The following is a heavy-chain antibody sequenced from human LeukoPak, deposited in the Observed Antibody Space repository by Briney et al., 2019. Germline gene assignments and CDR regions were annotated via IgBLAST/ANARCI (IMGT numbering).Heavy chain of an antibody. Sequence: GESLKISCKGSGYSFTSYWIVWVGQMPGKGLEWMGIIYPGDSDTRYSPSFQGQVTISADKSTSTAYLQWSSLKASDTAMYYCARRSIYSNYASFDPWGQGTLVTVSS. CDR1: GYSFTSYW. D-gene: IGHD4-11*01. V-gene: IGHV5-51*01. J-gene: IGHJ5*02. CDR3: ARRSIYSNYASFDP. CDR2: IYPGDSDT.